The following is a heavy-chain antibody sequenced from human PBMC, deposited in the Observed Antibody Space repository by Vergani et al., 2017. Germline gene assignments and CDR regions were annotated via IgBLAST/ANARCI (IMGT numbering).Heavy chain of an antibody. J-gene: IGHJ4*02. CDR2: IHSTGST. V-gene: IGHV4-31*03. CDR3: ARMGGYDEGDAFRIGYFDS. Sequence: QLQLQQSGPGLVKPSETLFLTCTVSADSISSGVYYWNWIRQHPGKGLEWIGYIHSTGSTHHNPSLRRRINMSVDTSKNQFSLKLNSVTAADTAMYYCARMGGYDEGDAFRIGYFDSWGPGILVTVSS. D-gene: IGHD3-22*01. CDR1: ADSISSGVYY.